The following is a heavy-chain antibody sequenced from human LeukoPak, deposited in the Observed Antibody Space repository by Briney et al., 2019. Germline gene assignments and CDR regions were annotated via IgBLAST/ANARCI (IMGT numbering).Heavy chain of an antibody. Sequence: GGSLRLSCAASGFTFTSYAMNWVRQAPGKGLEWVSAISGSGGITYYADSVKGRFTISRDNSKNTLYLQMSSLRAEDTAVYYCVKITSVTGGDCWGQGTRLTVSS. V-gene: IGHV3-23*01. J-gene: IGHJ4*02. CDR2: ISGSGGIT. CDR3: VKITSVTGGDC. D-gene: IGHD1-1*01. CDR1: GFTFTSYA.